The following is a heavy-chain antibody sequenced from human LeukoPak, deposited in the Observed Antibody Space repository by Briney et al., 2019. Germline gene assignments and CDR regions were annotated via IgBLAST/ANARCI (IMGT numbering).Heavy chain of an antibody. J-gene: IGHJ4*02. CDR3: ARAHIVVVVAATPNYFDY. Sequence: GGSLRLSCAASGLTFSKYSMTWVRQAPGKGLEWVSFIDTSSTTMYYTDSVKGRFTISRDNAKNSLYLQMNSLRAEDTAVYYCARAHIVVVVAATPNYFDYWGQGTLVTVSS. V-gene: IGHV3-48*04. CDR1: GLTFSKYS. CDR2: IDTSSTTM. D-gene: IGHD2-15*01.